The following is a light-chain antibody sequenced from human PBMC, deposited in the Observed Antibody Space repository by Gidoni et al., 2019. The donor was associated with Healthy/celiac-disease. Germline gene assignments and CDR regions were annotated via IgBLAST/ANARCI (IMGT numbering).Light chain of an antibody. CDR3: QQYDNLLFT. J-gene: IGKJ3*01. Sequence: DIKMTQSPSSLSASVGDRVTITCQASQDISNYLNWYQQKPGKAPKLLIYDASNLETGVPSRFRGSGSGTYFTFTISSLQPEDIATYYCQQYDNLLFTFGPGTKVDIK. V-gene: IGKV1-33*01. CDR1: QDISNY. CDR2: DAS.